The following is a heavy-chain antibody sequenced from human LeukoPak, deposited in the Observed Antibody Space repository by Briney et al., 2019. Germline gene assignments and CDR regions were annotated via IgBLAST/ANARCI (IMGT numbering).Heavy chain of an antibody. CDR3: ARVAEVVRGAERDYYGMDV. D-gene: IGHD3-10*01. CDR2: IIPIFGTA. J-gene: IGHJ6*02. Sequence: ASVTVSCTASGGTFSSYAISWVRQAPGQGLEWMGGIIPIFGTANYAQKFQGRVTITADESTSTAYMELSSLRSEDTAVYYCARVAEVVRGAERDYYGMDVWGQGTTVTVSS. V-gene: IGHV1-69*13. CDR1: GGTFSSYA.